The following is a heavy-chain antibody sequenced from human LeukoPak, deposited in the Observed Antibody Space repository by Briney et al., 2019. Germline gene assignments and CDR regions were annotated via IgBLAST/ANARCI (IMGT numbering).Heavy chain of an antibody. J-gene: IGHJ4*02. Sequence: PGGSLRLSCAASGFSFSSSWMSWVRQAPGKGLEWVSVIYSGGTTNYADSVKGRFTISRDNSKNTVYLQMNSLRAEDTAVFYCARVQYTTLPYFDYWGQGTLVTVSS. CDR1: GFSFSSSW. CDR2: IYSGGTT. CDR3: ARVQYTTLPYFDY. V-gene: IGHV3-53*01. D-gene: IGHD5-24*01.